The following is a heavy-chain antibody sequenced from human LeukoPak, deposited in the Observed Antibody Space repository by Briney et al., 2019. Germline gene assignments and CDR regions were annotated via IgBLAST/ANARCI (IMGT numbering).Heavy chain of an antibody. CDR3: ARDPSPSGWDAFDI. J-gene: IGHJ3*02. D-gene: IGHD6-19*01. V-gene: IGHV3-33*01. CDR2: IWYDGSNK. CDR1: GFTLSGYG. Sequence: PGRSLRLSCAASGFTLSGYGMHWVRQAPGKGLEWVAVIWYDGSNKYYADSVKGRFTISRDNSKNTLYLQMNSLRAEDTAVYYCARDPSPSGWDAFDIWGQGTMVTVSS.